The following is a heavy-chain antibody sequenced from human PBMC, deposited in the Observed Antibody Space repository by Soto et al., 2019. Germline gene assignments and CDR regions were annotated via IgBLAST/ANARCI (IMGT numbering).Heavy chain of an antibody. V-gene: IGHV4-39*01. CDR1: GGSIDNSHSF. J-gene: IGHJ5*02. Sequence: PSETLSLTCDVSGGSIDNSHSFWGWVRQPPGKGLEFIGSVYYSGGAYYSPSLKSRVTVSVDTSKNQLSLRVNSVTAADPAVYYCVRAAEAATRHTDNDAWGRGMRVIVTS. CDR3: VRAAEAATRHTDNDA. D-gene: IGHD6-25*01. CDR2: VYYSGGA.